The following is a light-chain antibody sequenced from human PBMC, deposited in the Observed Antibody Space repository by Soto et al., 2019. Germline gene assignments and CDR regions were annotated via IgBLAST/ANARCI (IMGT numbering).Light chain of an antibody. CDR3: QQYDSSSWT. Sequence: EIVLTQSPGTLSLSPGERATLSCRAGQSVSSSYLVWYQQKPGQAPRLLIYGASSRATGIPDRFSGSGSGTDFTLTISRLEPEDFAVYYCQQYDSSSWTFGQGTKVEIK. CDR1: QSVSSSY. V-gene: IGKV3-20*01. CDR2: GAS. J-gene: IGKJ1*01.